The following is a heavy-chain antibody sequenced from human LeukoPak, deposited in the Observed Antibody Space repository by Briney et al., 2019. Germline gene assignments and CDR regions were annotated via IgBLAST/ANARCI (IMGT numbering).Heavy chain of an antibody. D-gene: IGHD6-13*01. CDR2: IYYSGST. CDR1: GGSISISTYY. V-gene: IGHV4-39*07. Sequence: PSETLSLTRTVSGGSISISTYYWGWIRQPPGKGLEWIGSIYYSGSTYYNPSLKSRVTISVDTSKNQFSLKLSSVTAADTAVYYCARIYSSSWFLNWFDPWGQGTLVTVSS. CDR3: ARIYSSSWFLNWFDP. J-gene: IGHJ5*02.